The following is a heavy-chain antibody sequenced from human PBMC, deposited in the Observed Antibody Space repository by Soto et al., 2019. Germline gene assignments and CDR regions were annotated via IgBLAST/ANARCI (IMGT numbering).Heavy chain of an antibody. J-gene: IGHJ4*02. V-gene: IGHV4-39*01. D-gene: IGHD6-19*01. CDR3: ARQGLYTSGWYLNYFDY. CDR1: GGSISRSNYY. CDR2: IYYSGSGST. Sequence: SETLSLTCIVSGGSISRSNYYWGWIRQPPGKGLEWIGSIYYSGSGSTYYNPSLKGLVTISLDTAKNQFSLKLNSVTAADTAVYYCARQGLYTSGWYLNYFDYWGQGTLVTVSS.